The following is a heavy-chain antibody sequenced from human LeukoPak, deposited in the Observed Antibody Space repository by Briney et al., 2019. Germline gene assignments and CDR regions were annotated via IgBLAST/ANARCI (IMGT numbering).Heavy chain of an antibody. J-gene: IGHJ3*01. V-gene: IGHV1-18*01. Sequence: ASVKVSCKASGYTFINYGISWVRQAPGQGLEWMGWISRYTGNTNYALQLQDRVTMTTDTSTSTAYMELRSLRSDDTAVYYCARVSVTLFGAVIILNAFDVWGQGTMVTVSS. CDR2: ISRYTGNT. CDR1: GYTFINYG. D-gene: IGHD3-3*01. CDR3: ARVSVTLFGAVIILNAFDV.